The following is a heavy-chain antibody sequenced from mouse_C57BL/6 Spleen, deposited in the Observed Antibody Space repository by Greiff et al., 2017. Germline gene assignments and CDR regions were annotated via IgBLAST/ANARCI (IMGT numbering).Heavy chain of an antibody. J-gene: IGHJ4*01. V-gene: IGHV2-9-1*01. CDR3: ARGAGSSSYAMDY. CDR2: IWTGGGT. CDR1: GFSLTSYA. Sequence: VQLVESGPGLVAPSQSLSITCTVSGFSLTSYAISWVRQPPGKGLEWLGVIWTGGGTNYNSALKSRLSISKDNSKSQVFLKMNSLQTDDTARYDCARGAGSSSYAMDYWGQGTSVTVSS. D-gene: IGHD1-1*01.